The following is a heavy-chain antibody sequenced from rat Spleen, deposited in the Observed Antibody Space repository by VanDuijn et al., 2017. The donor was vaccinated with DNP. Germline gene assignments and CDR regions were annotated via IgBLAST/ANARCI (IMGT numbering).Heavy chain of an antibody. CDR1: GFTFSNAA. J-gene: IGHJ3*01. CDR3: ATGEAALNWFAY. CDR2: IPNSGGGT. D-gene: IGHD1-2*01. V-gene: IGHV5-29*01. Sequence: EVQVVESGGGLVQPKESLKISCAASGFTFSNAAMYWVRQAPGKGLEWVATIPNSGGGTYYPDSVKGRFTVSRDTAKSTLYLQMDSLRSEDTATYYCATGEAALNWFAYWGQVTLVTVSS.